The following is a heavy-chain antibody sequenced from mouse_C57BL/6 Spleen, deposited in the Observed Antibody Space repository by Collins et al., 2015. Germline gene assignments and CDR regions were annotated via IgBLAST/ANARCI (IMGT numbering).Heavy chain of an antibody. CDR3: ARGPY. CDR2: IFPGDGDT. Sequence: GKGLEWIGQIFPGDGDTNYNGNFKGKATLTADKSSSTAYMQLSSLTSEDSAVYFCARGPYWGQGTTLTVSS. J-gene: IGHJ2*01. V-gene: IGHV1-80*01.